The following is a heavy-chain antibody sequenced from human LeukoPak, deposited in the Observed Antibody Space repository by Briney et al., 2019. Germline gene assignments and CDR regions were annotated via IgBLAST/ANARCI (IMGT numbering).Heavy chain of an antibody. Sequence: GGSLRLSCEASGLIFMGHAMSWVRQAPGKGLEWVSGIGDSGEIERYADSVKGRFTISRDNFRNTVYLEMRSLRPEDTAVYYCAKGYSSGWTPFDYWGQGTQVTVSS. D-gene: IGHD6-19*01. CDR3: AKGYSSGWTPFDY. CDR2: IGDSGEIE. J-gene: IGHJ4*02. CDR1: GLIFMGHA. V-gene: IGHV3-23*01.